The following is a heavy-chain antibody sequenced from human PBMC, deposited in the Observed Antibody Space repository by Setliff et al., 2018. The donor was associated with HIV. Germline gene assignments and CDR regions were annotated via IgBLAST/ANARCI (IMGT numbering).Heavy chain of an antibody. J-gene: IGHJ4*02. D-gene: IGHD3-3*01. CDR2: IDPEDGET. CDR1: GYRFNEYG. V-gene: IGHV1-69-2*01. Sequence: ASVKVSCKASGYRFNEYGISWVQQAPGKGLEWMGRIDPEDGETIYAVKFQGRVTITTDTSTDTAYMELSSLRSEDTAVFYCARHPREWLVSTPHYWGQGTLVTVSS. CDR3: ARHPREWLVSTPHY.